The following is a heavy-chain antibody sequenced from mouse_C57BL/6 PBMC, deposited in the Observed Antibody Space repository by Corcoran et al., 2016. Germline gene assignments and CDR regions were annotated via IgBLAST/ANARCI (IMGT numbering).Heavy chain of an antibody. J-gene: IGHJ2*01. CDR1: GYTFTDYY. CDR2: INPNNGGT. V-gene: IGHV1-26*01. D-gene: IGHD3-1*01. CDR3: GSGHLDY. Sequence: EVQLQQSGPELVKPGASVKISCKASGYTFTDYYMNWVKQSHGKSLEWIGDINPNNGGTSYNQKFKGKATLTVDQSSSTAYMELRSLTSEDSAVYYCGSGHLDYWGQGTTLTVSS.